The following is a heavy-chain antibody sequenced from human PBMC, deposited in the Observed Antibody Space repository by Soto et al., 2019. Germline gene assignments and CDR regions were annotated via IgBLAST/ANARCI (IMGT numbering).Heavy chain of an antibody. CDR3: ARDRCTNGVCYAPSDY. J-gene: IGHJ4*02. D-gene: IGHD2-8*01. CDR2: ISSNGRST. V-gene: IGHV3-64*01. CDR1: GFTFSTYA. Sequence: EVQLVESGGGLVQPGGSLRLSCATSGFTFSTYAMHWVRQAPGKGLEYVSAISSNGRSTYYANFVKGRFTISRDNSKNTLYLQMDSLRAEDMAVYYCARDRCTNGVCYAPSDYWGQGTLVTVSS.